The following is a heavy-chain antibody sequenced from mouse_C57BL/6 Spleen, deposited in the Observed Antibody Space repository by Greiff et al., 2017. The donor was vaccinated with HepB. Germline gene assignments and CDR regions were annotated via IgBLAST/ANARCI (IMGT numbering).Heavy chain of an antibody. CDR1: GFTFSDYG. J-gene: IGHJ4*01. D-gene: IGHD3-3*01. CDR2: ISSGSSTI. V-gene: IGHV5-17*01. CDR3: ARKKQGQGDAMYY. Sequence: EVMLVESGGGLVKPGGSLKLSCAASGFTFSDYGMHWVRQAPEKGLEWVAYISSGSSTIYYADTVKGRFTISRDNAKNTLFLQMTSLRSEDTAMYYSARKKQGQGDAMYYWGQGTSVTASS.